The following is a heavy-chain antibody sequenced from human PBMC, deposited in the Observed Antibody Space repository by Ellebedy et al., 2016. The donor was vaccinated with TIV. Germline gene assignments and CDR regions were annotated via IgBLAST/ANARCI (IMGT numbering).Heavy chain of an antibody. J-gene: IGHJ4*02. CDR3: TRGTSGWYEGNFDF. CDR2: IRSRAFGGAT. CDR1: GFTFEDYA. Sequence: PGGSLRLSCSVTGFTFEDYAMSWFRQAPGKGLQWLGFIRSRAFGGATQYAASVTGRFTISKDESKNIVYLQMNSLTAEDTAIYYCTRGTSGWYEGNFDFWGPGTRVNVSS. D-gene: IGHD6-19*01. V-gene: IGHV3-49*03.